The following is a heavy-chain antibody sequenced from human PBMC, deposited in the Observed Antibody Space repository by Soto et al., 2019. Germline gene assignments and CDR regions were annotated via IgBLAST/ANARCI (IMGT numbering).Heavy chain of an antibody. V-gene: IGHV3-48*02. CDR2: ISSSSSTI. CDR3: ARELGPLYSSSWHYFDY. D-gene: IGHD6-13*01. Sequence: EVQLVESGGGLVQPGGSLRLSCAASGFTFSSYSMNWVRQAPGKGLEWVSYISSSSSTIYYADSVKGRFTISRDNAKNSLYLQMNSLRDEDTAVYYCARELGPLYSSSWHYFDYWGQGTLVTVSS. J-gene: IGHJ4*02. CDR1: GFTFSSYS.